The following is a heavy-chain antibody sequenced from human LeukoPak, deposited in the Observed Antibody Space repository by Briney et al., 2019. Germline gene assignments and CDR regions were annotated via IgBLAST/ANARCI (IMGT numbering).Heavy chain of an antibody. V-gene: IGHV4-4*07. Sequence: SETLSLTCTVSGGSISSYYWSWFRQPAGKGLEGIGRIYTSGSTNYNPSLKSRVNMSVDTSKHQFSLKLSSVTAADTAVYYRASDGESPPDSSFDYWGQGTLVTVSS. CDR1: GGSISSYY. D-gene: IGHD3-10*01. CDR2: IYTSGST. CDR3: ASDGESPPDSSFDY. J-gene: IGHJ4*02.